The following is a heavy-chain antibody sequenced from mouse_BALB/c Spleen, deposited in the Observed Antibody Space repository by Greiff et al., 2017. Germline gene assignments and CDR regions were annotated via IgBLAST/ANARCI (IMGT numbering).Heavy chain of an antibody. CDR1: GYTFTSYT. V-gene: IGHV1-4*02. J-gene: IGHJ3*01. D-gene: IGHD1-2*01. Sequence: VQLQQSAAELARPGASVKMSCKASGYTFTSYTMHWVKQRPGQGLEWIGYINPSSGYTEYNQKFKDKTTLTADKSSSTAYMQLSSLTSEDSAVYYCARLYGHGAWFAYWGQGTLVTVSA. CDR3: ARLYGHGAWFAY. CDR2: INPSSGYT.